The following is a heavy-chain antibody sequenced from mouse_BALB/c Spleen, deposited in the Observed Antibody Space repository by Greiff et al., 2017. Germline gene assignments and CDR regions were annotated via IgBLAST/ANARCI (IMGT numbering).Heavy chain of an antibody. CDR2: ISTYYGDA. V-gene: IGHV1S137*01. D-gene: IGHD2-3*01. CDR1: GYTFTDYA. Sequence: VKLQESGAELVRPGVSVKISCKGSGYTFTDYAMHWVKQSHAKSLEWIGVISTYYGDASYNQKFKGKATMTVDKSSSTAYMELARLTSEDSAIYYCAREEDYDGSFYAMDYWGQGTSVTVSS. J-gene: IGHJ4*01. CDR3: AREEDYDGSFYAMDY.